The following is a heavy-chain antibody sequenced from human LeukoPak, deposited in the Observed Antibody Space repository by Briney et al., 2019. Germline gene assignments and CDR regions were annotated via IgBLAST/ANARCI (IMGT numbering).Heavy chain of an antibody. Sequence: GASVKVSCKASGYTFTSYAMHWVRQAPGQRLEWMGWINAGNGNTKYSQKFQGRVTITRNTSISTAYMELSSLRSEDTAVYYCARDSRITARPGYYYYYMDVWGKGTTVTVSS. CDR1: GYTFTSYA. CDR2: INAGNGNT. V-gene: IGHV1-3*01. CDR3: ARDSRITARPGYYYYYMDV. J-gene: IGHJ6*03. D-gene: IGHD6-6*01.